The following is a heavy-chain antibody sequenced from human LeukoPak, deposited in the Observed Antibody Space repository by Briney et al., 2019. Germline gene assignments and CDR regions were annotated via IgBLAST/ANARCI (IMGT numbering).Heavy chain of an antibody. Sequence: GGSLRLSCAASGFTFSSYAMHWVRQAPGKGLEWVAVISYDGSNKYYADSVKGRFTISRDNSKNTLYLQMNSLRAEDTAVYYCARGITIFGVVMGGFDYWGQGTLVTVSS. CDR3: ARGITIFGVVMGGFDY. V-gene: IGHV3-30-3*01. CDR2: ISYDGSNK. D-gene: IGHD3-3*01. CDR1: GFTFSSYA. J-gene: IGHJ4*02.